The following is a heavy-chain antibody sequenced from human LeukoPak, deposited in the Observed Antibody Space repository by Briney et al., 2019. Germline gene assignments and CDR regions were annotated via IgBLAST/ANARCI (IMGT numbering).Heavy chain of an antibody. CDR3: ARQGSGYYWGKYYFDY. V-gene: IGHV4-39*01. Sequence: SETLSLTSTVSGGSISSSSYYWGWIRQPPGKGLEWIGSIYYSGSTYYKPSRKSRVTISVDTSKNQFSLKLSSVTAADTAVYYCARQGSGYYWGKYYFDYWGQGTLVTVSS. CDR1: GGSISSSSYY. J-gene: IGHJ4*02. D-gene: IGHD3-22*01. CDR2: IYYSGST.